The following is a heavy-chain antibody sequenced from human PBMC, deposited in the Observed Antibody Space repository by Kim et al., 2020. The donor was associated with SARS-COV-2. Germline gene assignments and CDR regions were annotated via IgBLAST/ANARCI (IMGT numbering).Heavy chain of an antibody. CDR3: ARGGSCSDGLCFPYSVYDF. CDR1: GFNFGNFS. Sequence: GGSLRLSCAASGFNFGNFSMNWVRQAPGRGLEWISFISSMGTTIYYTDSVKGRFTTSRDNAKNSLFLHLRSLRAEDTAVYYCARGGSCSDGLCFPYSVYDFWGRGTLVTFST. V-gene: IGHV3-48*04. D-gene: IGHD3-10*02. CDR2: ISSMGTTI. J-gene: IGHJ3*01.